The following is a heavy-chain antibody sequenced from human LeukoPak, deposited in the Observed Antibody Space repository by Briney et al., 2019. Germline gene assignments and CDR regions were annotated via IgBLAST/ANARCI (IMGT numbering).Heavy chain of an antibody. J-gene: IGHJ4*02. Sequence: SETLSLTCAVSGGSITTTNWWSWVRQPPGKGLEWIGEVHLSGATNYNPSLESRVSMSIDKSKNHLSLEVTSVTAADTAIYYCTRESGAFSPFGFWGQGTLLTISS. CDR1: GGSITTTNW. V-gene: IGHV4-4*02. D-gene: IGHD1-26*01. CDR3: TRESGAFSPFGF. CDR2: VHLSGAT.